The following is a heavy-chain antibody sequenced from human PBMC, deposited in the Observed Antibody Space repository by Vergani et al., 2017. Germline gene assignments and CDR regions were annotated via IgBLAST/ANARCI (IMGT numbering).Heavy chain of an antibody. V-gene: IGHV3-7*01. Sequence: EVQLVESGGGLVQPGGSLRLSCAASGFTFSSYWMSWVRQAPGKGLEWVANIKQDGSEKYYVDSVKGRFTISRDNAKNSLYLQMNSLRAEDTAVYYCAREGRRDIVAGTGGAFDIWGQGTMVTVSS. CDR3: AREGRRDIVAGTGGAFDI. CDR1: GFTFSSYW. D-gene: IGHD5-12*01. J-gene: IGHJ3*02. CDR2: IKQDGSEK.